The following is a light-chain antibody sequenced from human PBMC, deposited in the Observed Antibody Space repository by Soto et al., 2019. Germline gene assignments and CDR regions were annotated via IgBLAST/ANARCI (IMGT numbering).Light chain of an antibody. V-gene: IGKV3-20*01. J-gene: IGKJ1*01. CDR1: QSVTSNY. Sequence: EIVLTQSPGTLSLSPGERATLSCRASQSVTSNYLAWYQQKPGQAPRLLIYGASSRATGIPDRIRGSGAGTDFTLTINRLESEDFAVYYCQQYGNSPWTFGRGNKVEIK. CDR2: GAS. CDR3: QQYGNSPWT.